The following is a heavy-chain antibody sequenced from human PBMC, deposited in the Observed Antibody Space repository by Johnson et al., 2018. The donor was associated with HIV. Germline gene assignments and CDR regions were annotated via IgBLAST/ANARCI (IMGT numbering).Heavy chain of an antibody. Sequence: MQLVESGGGVVQPGGSLRLSCAASGFTFSNYGMHWVRQAPGKGLEWVAFIRYDESNKYYADSLKGRFTISRDNSKNTLYLQMNSLRAEDTAVYYCARDSTAGPDKGLDYVGAFDIWGQGTMVTVSS. J-gene: IGHJ3*02. V-gene: IGHV3-30*02. CDR1: GFTFSNYG. D-gene: IGHD4-17*01. CDR2: IRYDESNK. CDR3: ARDSTAGPDKGLDYVGAFDI.